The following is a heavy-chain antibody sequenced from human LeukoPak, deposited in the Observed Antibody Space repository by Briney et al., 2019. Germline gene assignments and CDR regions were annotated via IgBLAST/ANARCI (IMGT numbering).Heavy chain of an antibody. J-gene: IGHJ4*02. Sequence: PSETLSLTCAVYGGAFSGYYWSWIRQPPEKGLEWIGEINHSGNTNYNPSLKSRVTMSVDTSKNHFYLKLSSVTAADTAVYYCARQGSGSSYYYYTFPYWGQGTLVTVSS. CDR1: GGAFSGYY. CDR2: INHSGNT. CDR3: ARQGSGSSYYYYTFPY. V-gene: IGHV4-34*01. D-gene: IGHD1-26*01.